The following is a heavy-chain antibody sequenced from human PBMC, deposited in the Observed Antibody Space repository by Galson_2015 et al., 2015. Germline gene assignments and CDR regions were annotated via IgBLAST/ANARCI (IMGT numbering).Heavy chain of an antibody. CDR3: ARLNCDSGYCHFDY. V-gene: IGHV2-70*04. D-gene: IGHD5-12*01. J-gene: IGHJ4*02. CDR1: GFSLSTTGMR. Sequence: ALVKPTPTLTVTCTFSGFSLSTTGMRASWIRQPPGKALEWLARIDWDDDKFYSTSLKTRLTISKDTSKNQVVLTMTNMDPVDTATYYCARLNCDSGYCHFDYWGQGALVTVSS. CDR2: IDWDDDK.